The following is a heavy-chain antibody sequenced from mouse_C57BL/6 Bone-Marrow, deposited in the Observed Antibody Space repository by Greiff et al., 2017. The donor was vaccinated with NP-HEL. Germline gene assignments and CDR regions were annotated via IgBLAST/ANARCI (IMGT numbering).Heavy chain of an antibody. V-gene: IGHV3-6*01. CDR3: ARGTTVVATDFDV. CDR1: GYSITSGYY. CDR2: ISYDGSN. D-gene: IGHD1-1*01. J-gene: IGHJ1*03. Sequence: DVKLQESGPGLVKPSQSLSLTCSVTGYSITSGYYWNWIRQFPGNKLEWMGYISYDGSNNYNPSLKNRISITRDTSKNQFFLKLNSVTTEDTATYYCARGTTVVATDFDVWGTGTTVTASS.